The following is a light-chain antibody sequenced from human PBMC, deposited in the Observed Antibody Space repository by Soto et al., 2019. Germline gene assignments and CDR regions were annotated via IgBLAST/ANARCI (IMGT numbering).Light chain of an antibody. CDR2: EVS. V-gene: IGLV2-8*01. J-gene: IGLJ1*01. CDR3: SSYAGRNNFV. CDR1: SSDVGGYNY. Sequence: QSVLTQPPSASGSPGQSVTISCTGTSSDVGGYNYVSWYQQHPGKAPKLMIYEVSERPSGVPDRFSGSKSSNTASLTVSGSQAADAADYYCSSYAGRNNFVFGNGTKVTV.